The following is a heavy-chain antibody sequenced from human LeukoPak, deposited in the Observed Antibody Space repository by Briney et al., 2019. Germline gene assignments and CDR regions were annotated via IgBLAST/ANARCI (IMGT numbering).Heavy chain of an antibody. CDR2: IKSDGSST. D-gene: IGHD1-26*01. CDR1: GYSFTNYW. V-gene: IGHV3-74*01. J-gene: IGHJ4*02. Sequence: GESLKISCKGSGYSFTNYWVAWVRQAPGKGLVWVSRIKSDGSSTSYADSVKGRFTISRDNAKNTLHLQMNSLRAEDTAVYYCGKGGATLFDYWGQGTLVTVSS. CDR3: GKGGATLFDY.